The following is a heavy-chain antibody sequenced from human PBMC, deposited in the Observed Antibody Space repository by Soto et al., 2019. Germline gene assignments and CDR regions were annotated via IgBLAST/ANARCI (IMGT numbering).Heavy chain of an antibody. J-gene: IGHJ5*02. Sequence: EVQLLESGGGLVQPGESLRLSCAASGFTLSRYTMGWVRQAPGKGLEWVSVISGSGGNIHYADSVKGRFTISRDNSRNTLYLQMSSLRVDDTAVYNCATQDFRGTTGTTWGQGTLVTVSS. CDR2: ISGSGGNI. D-gene: IGHD1-1*01. V-gene: IGHV3-23*01. CDR3: ATQDFRGTTGTT. CDR1: GFTLSRYT.